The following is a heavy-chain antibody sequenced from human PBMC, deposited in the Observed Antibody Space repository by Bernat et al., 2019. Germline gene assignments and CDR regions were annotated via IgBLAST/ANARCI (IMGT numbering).Heavy chain of an antibody. CDR1: GFTFSSYS. J-gene: IGHJ4*02. CDR2: ISSSSSYI. V-gene: IGHV3-21*01. D-gene: IGHD5-12*01. Sequence: EVQLVESGGGLVKPGGSLRLSCAASGFTFSSYSMNWVRQAPGKGLEWVSSISSSSSYIYYADSVKGRFTISRDNAKNSLYLQMNRLRAEETAVYYCAGYGALYYFDYWGQGTLVTVSS. CDR3: AGYGALYYFDY.